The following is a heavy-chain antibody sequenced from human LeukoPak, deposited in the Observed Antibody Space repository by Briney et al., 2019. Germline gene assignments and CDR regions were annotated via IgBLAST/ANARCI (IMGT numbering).Heavy chain of an antibody. CDR2: IKQDGSKK. CDR1: GFTFSSYW. V-gene: IGHV3-7*05. D-gene: IGHD2-2*01. CDR3: ARALGDYCSSTSCHYFDY. Sequence: GGSLRLSCAASGFTFSSYWMSWVRQAPGRGLEWVANIKQDGSKKYYVDSVKGRFTISRDNAKNSLYLQMNSLRVEDTAVYYCARALGDYCSSTSCHYFDYWGQGTLVTVSS. J-gene: IGHJ4*02.